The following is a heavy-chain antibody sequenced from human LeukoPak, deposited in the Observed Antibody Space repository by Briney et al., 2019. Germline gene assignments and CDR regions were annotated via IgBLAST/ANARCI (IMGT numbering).Heavy chain of an antibody. V-gene: IGHV1-18*04. CDR1: GYPFISYG. D-gene: IGHD3-22*01. Sequence: ASVKVSCKTSGYPFISYGLSWVRQAPGQGLERMGWISAYNGDTNYAQRLQGRVTMTTDTSTTTAYMELRSLRSDDTAVYYCARVFYFYDTSGPQYSFDYWGQGTLVTVSS. J-gene: IGHJ4*02. CDR3: ARVFYFYDTSGPQYSFDY. CDR2: ISAYNGDT.